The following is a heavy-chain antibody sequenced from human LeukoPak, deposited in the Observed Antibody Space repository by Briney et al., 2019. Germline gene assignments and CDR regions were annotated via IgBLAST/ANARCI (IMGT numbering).Heavy chain of an antibody. CDR2: INPNSGGT. V-gene: IGHV1-2*02. Sequence: ASVKVSCKASGYTFTGYYMHWVRQAPGQGLEWMGWINPNSGGTNYAQKFQGRVTMTRDTSISTAYMELSRLRSDDTAMYYCARLSFEAAAGTINWFDPWGQGTLVTVSS. J-gene: IGHJ5*02. D-gene: IGHD6-13*01. CDR3: ARLSFEAAAGTINWFDP. CDR1: GYTFTGYY.